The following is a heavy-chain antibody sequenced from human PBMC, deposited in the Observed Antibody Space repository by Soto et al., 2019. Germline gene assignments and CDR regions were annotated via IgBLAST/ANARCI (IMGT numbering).Heavy chain of an antibody. Sequence: GGSLRLSCSASGFTFSSYAMHWVRQAPGKGLEYVPGISSNGGNTYYADSVKGRLTISRDNSKNTLYLQMSSLKAEDTALYYCVNGAFYDSEVRTFDIWGQGTMVTVSS. CDR3: VNGAFYDSEVRTFDI. D-gene: IGHD3-22*01. V-gene: IGHV3-64D*06. CDR2: ISSNGGNT. CDR1: GFTFSSYA. J-gene: IGHJ3*02.